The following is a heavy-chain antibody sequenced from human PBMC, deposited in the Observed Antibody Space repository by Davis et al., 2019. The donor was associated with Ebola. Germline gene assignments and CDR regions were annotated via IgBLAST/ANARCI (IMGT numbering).Heavy chain of an antibody. CDR1: GGSISSSTYF. CDR2: KFYSGIT. J-gene: IGHJ3*02. D-gene: IGHD4-11*01. V-gene: IGHV4-39*07. Sequence: SETLSLTCTVSGGSISSSTYFWGWIRQPPGKGLEWIASKFYSGITYFNPSLRSRVTISLDRSKNQFSLKLNSVTAADTAVYYCAREDYSGAFDIWGQGTMVTVSS. CDR3: AREDYSGAFDI.